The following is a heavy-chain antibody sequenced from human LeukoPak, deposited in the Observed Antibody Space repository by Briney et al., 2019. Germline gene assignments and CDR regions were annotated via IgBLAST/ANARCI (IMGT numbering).Heavy chain of an antibody. D-gene: IGHD6-19*01. V-gene: IGHV1-69*13. CDR1: GDTFTSYA. CDR3: AKSHSSGWYYYFDY. J-gene: IGHJ4*02. Sequence: ASVKVSCKASGDTFTSYAMSWVRQAPGQGLELMGRIIPIFGTENYAQKFQGRVTITADESTSTAYMELSSLRSEDTAVYYCAKSHSSGWYYYFDYWGQGTLVTVSS. CDR2: IIPIFGTE.